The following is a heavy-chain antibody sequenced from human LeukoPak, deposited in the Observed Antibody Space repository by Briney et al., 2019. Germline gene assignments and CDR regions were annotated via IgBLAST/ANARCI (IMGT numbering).Heavy chain of an antibody. D-gene: IGHD4-17*01. CDR1: GGTFSSYA. J-gene: IGHJ3*02. Sequence: SVKVSCKASGGTFSSYAISWVRQAPGQGLEWMGRIIPIFGTANYAQKFQGRVTITTDESTSTAYMELSSLRSEDTAVYYCARSTYGDYVHDAFDIWGQGTMATVSS. CDR3: ARSTYGDYVHDAFDI. V-gene: IGHV1-69*05. CDR2: IIPIFGTA.